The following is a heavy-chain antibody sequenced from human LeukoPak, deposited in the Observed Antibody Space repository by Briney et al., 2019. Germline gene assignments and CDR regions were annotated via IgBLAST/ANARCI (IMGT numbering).Heavy chain of an antibody. CDR3: ARGGGLEKHAFDI. D-gene: IGHD1/OR15-1a*01. Sequence: SETLSLTCTVSGGSISSYYWSWIRQPPGKGLEGIGYIYYSGSTNYNPSLKSRVTISVDTSKNQFSLKLSSVTAADTAVYYCARGGGLEKHAFDIWGQGTMVTVSS. CDR2: IYYSGST. V-gene: IGHV4-59*01. CDR1: GGSISSYY. J-gene: IGHJ3*02.